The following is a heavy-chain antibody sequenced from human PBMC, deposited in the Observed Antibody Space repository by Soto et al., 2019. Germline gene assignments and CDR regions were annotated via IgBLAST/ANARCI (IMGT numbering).Heavy chain of an antibody. CDR3: AKDRGFGAGHGMDV. D-gene: IGHD3-10*01. V-gene: IGHV3-23*01. Sequence: EVQLLESGGDLVQPGGSLGLSCEASGFTFSNYAMSWVRQAPGKGLEWVTGISARGGTTYYVDSVKGRFTISRDNSKNALYLQMNALRAEDRAVYYCAKDRGFGAGHGMDVWGQGTRVTVSS. CDR1: GFTFSNYA. J-gene: IGHJ6*02. CDR2: ISARGGTT.